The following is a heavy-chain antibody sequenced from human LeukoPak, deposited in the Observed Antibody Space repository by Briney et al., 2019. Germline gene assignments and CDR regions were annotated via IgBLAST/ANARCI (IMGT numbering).Heavy chain of an antibody. CDR2: ISSSSSYT. CDR1: GFTFSDYY. CDR3: ARDSQYCGGDCYSDY. Sequence: KPGGSLRLSCAASGFTFSDYYMSWIREAPGKGLGWVSYISSSSSYTNYADSVKGRFTISRDNAKNSLYLQMNSLRAEDTAVYYCARDSQYCGGDCYSDYWGQGTLVTVSS. V-gene: IGHV3-11*05. D-gene: IGHD2-21*02. J-gene: IGHJ4*02.